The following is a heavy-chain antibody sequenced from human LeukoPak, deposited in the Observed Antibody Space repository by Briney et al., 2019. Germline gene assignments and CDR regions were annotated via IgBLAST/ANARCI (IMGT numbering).Heavy chain of an antibody. Sequence: GGSLRLSCAASGFTFSSYWMHWVRHAPGKGLVWVSRINSDGSSTSYADSVKGRFTISRDNAKNTLYLQMNSLRAEDTAVYYCARVHRRPYSSSWPDAFDIWGQGTMVTVSS. CDR1: GFTFSSYW. CDR3: ARVHRRPYSSSWPDAFDI. V-gene: IGHV3-74*01. J-gene: IGHJ3*02. D-gene: IGHD6-13*01. CDR2: INSDGSST.